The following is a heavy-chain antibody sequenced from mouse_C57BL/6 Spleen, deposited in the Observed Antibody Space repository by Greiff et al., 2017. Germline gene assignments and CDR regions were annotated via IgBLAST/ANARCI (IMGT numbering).Heavy chain of an antibody. CDR3: ARERDGYSFAY. CDR2: IYPGSGNT. CDR1: GYSFTSYY. Sequence: VKLVESGPELVKPGASVKISCKASGYSFTSYYIHWVKQRPGQGLEWIGWIYPGSGNTKYNEKFKGKATLTADTSSSTAYMQLSSLTSEDSAVYYCARERDGYSFAYWGQGTLVTVSA. V-gene: IGHV1-66*01. D-gene: IGHD2-3*01. J-gene: IGHJ3*01.